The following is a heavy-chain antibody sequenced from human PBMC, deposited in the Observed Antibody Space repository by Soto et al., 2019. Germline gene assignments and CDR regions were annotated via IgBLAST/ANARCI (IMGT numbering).Heavy chain of an antibody. Sequence: ASAQLSCPTPSCTVASSGISRVRQDPGQGLEWMGMINPSGGSTSYAQKFQGRVTMTRDKSTSTAYMELSSLRSEDTAVYYCASATRSWYDDWGQGTLVTVSS. V-gene: IGHV1-46*01. J-gene: IGHJ4*02. CDR1: SCTVASSG. CDR2: INPSGGST. CDR3: ASATRSWYDD. D-gene: IGHD6-13*01.